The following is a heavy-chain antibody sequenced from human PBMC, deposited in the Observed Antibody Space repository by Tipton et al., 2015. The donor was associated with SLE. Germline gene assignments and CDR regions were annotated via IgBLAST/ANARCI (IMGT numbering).Heavy chain of an antibody. J-gene: IGHJ4*02. D-gene: IGHD3-3*01. CDR3: VREPKYYDFWNGLV. CDR2: ISYSGT. V-gene: IGHV4-59*08. Sequence: TLSLTCSVSGGSIIYDYWNWIRQSPGKGLEWIGSISYSGTNYNPSLTSRVTISVDRSKSQFSLRLSSVTAADTAVYYCVREPKYYDFWNGLVWGQGTLVTVSS. CDR1: GGSIIYDY.